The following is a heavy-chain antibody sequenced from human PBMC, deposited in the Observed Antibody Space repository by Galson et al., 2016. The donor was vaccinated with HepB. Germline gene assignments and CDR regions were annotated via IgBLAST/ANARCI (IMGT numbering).Heavy chain of an antibody. CDR1: GFTFRTYT. CDR3: VRDPTEYNWTYGWFDP. Sequence: SLRLSCAASGFTFRTYTMHWVRQAPGKGLEWLAMILYDGTNKKYADSVKGRSTVSRDNSKNTLYLQINSLTSEDTALYHCVRDPTEYNWTYGWFDPWGQGTLVTVSS. D-gene: IGHD1-7*01. V-gene: IGHV3-30-3*01. J-gene: IGHJ5*02. CDR2: ILYDGTNK.